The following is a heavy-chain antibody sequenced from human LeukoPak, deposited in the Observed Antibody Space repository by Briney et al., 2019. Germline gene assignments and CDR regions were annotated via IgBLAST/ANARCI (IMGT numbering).Heavy chain of an antibody. CDR1: GFTFTNYG. V-gene: IGHV3-30*18. D-gene: IGHD3-10*01. J-gene: IGHJ6*02. CDR2: ISYDGRNT. Sequence: GRSLRLSCAASGFTFTNYGMHWVRQAPGKGLEWVAVISYDGRNTYYEDSVRGRFTISRDNSKNTLYLQTNSLRAEDTAVYYCAKSRENYYGYYAKDVWGQGTTLTVSS. CDR3: AKSRENYYGYYAKDV.